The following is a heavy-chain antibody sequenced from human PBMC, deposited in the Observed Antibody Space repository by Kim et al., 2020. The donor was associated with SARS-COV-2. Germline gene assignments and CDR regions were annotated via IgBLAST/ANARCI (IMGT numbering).Heavy chain of an antibody. J-gene: IGHJ4*01. CDR3: ATSRGYDFWSGDSGADY. V-gene: IGHV3-30*03. Sequence: GGSLRLSCAASGFTFSSYGMHWVRQAPGKGLEWVAVISYDGSNKYYADSVKGRFTISRDNSKNTLYLQMTSLRAEDTAVYYCATSRGYDFWSGDSGADY. CDR2: ISYDGSNK. CDR1: GFTFSSYG. D-gene: IGHD3-3*01.